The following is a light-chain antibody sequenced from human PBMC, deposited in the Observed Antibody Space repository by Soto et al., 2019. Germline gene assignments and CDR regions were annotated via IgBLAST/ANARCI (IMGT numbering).Light chain of an antibody. CDR3: SSYTSSSTLVL. Sequence: QSALTQPASVSGSPGQSITISCTGTYSDIGGYNYVSWYQQHPGKAPKLMIYEVSSRPSGVSNRFSGSKSGNTASLTISGLQAEDEADYYCSSYTSSSTLVLFGGGTKLTVL. V-gene: IGLV2-14*01. J-gene: IGLJ2*01. CDR1: YSDIGGYNY. CDR2: EVS.